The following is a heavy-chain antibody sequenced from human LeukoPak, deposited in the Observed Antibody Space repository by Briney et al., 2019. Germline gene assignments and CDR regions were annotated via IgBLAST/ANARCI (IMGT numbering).Heavy chain of an antibody. Sequence: GGSLRLSCAASGFTFSGYYMTWIRQAPGKGLEWVSYITGSGSSTSYADSVQGRFTISRDNAKNSLFLQMNTLGAEDTAVYYCARGNYGLDVWGQGTTVTVS. D-gene: IGHD5-24*01. V-gene: IGHV3-11*01. CDR1: GFTFSGYY. CDR2: ITGSGSST. CDR3: ARGNYGLDV. J-gene: IGHJ6*02.